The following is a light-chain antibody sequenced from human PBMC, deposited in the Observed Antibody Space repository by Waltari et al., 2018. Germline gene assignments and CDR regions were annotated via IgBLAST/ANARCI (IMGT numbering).Light chain of an antibody. CDR1: SSNIGDKV. CDR3: AAWDDRMNGHWV. V-gene: IGLV1-44*01. J-gene: IGLJ3*02. CDR2: RND. Sequence: QSVLTQPPSASETPGQRVTLSCSGSSSNIGDKVVNWYQQLPGKAPKLLIYRNDQRPSGVPDRFSASKSGTSASLAISGLQSEDEADYYCAAWDDRMNGHWVFGGGTKVTVL.